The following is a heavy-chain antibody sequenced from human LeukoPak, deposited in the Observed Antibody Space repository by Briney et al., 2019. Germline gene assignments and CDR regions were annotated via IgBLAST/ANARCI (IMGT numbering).Heavy chain of an antibody. CDR1: GGSISSGSYY. Sequence: SQTLSLTCTVSGGSISSGSYYWSWIRQPAGKGLEWIGRIYTSGSTNYNPSLKSRVTISVDTSKNQFSLRLSSVTAADTAVYYCARDRARWTRRIAAAVGYWGQGTLVTVSS. D-gene: IGHD6-13*01. CDR2: IYTSGST. CDR3: ARDRARWTRRIAAAVGY. V-gene: IGHV4-61*02. J-gene: IGHJ4*02.